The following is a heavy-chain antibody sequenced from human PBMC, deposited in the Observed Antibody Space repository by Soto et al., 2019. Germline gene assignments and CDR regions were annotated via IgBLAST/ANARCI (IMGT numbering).Heavy chain of an antibody. CDR2: INPSSGST. CDR3: ARDQRHYDILTGYYFYGMDV. V-gene: IGHV1-46*01. J-gene: IGHJ6*02. CDR1: GYALTSYY. D-gene: IGHD3-9*01. Sequence: ASVKVSCTALGYALTSYYMHWVRQAPGQGLEWMGIINPSSGSTSFSQKFQDRVTMTRDTSTSTVYMELNSLRSDDTAVYYCARDQRHYDILTGYYFYGMDVWGQGTTVTVSS.